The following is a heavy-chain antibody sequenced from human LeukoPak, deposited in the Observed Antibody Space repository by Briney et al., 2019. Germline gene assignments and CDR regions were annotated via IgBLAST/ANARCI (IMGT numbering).Heavy chain of an antibody. CDR2: ISSNGGST. Sequence: GGSLRLSCAASGFTFSSYAMHWVRQAPGKGLEYVSAISSNGGSTYYANSVKGRFTISRDNSKNTLYLQMGSLRAEDMAVYYCAKDRQYYDSSGYSNFDYWGQGTLVTVSS. CDR3: AKDRQYYDSSGYSNFDY. D-gene: IGHD3-22*01. V-gene: IGHV3-64*01. CDR1: GFTFSSYA. J-gene: IGHJ4*02.